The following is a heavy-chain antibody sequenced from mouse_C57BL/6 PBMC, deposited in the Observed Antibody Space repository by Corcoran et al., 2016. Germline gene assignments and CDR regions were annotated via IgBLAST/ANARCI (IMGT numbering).Heavy chain of an antibody. CDR2: IYPGSGNT. CDR3: AKAELLDY. J-gene: IGHJ2*01. D-gene: IGHD4-1*01. Sequence: QVQLQQSGAELARPGASVKLSCKASGYTFTSYGISWVKQRPGQGLEWIARIYPGSGNTYYNEKFKGKATLTAEKSSSTAYMQLSSLTSEDSAVYFCAKAELLDYWGQGTTLTVSS. V-gene: IGHV1-76*01. CDR1: GYTFTSYG.